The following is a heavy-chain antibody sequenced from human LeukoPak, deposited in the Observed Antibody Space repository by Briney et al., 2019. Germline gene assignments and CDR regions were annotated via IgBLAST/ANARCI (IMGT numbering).Heavy chain of an antibody. D-gene: IGHD3-3*01. V-gene: IGHV3-23*01. J-gene: IGHJ4*02. Sequence: GGSLRLSCAASGLTFSGYAMSWVRQAPGKGLEWVSSISGSGDSTYYANSAKGRFTISRDNSKNTVYLQMNSLRAEDTAVYYCAKDYDFWTIWGQGTLVTVSS. CDR1: GLTFSGYA. CDR3: AKDYDFWTI. CDR2: ISGSGDST.